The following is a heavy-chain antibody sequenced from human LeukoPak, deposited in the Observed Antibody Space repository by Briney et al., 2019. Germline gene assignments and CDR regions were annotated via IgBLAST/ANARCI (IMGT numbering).Heavy chain of an antibody. J-gene: IGHJ4*02. V-gene: IGHV4-59*08. CDR3: AGHHPRNTVDF. CDR2: ISDIGSI. D-gene: IGHD2/OR15-2a*01. CDR1: GGSTSSYY. Sequence: PSETLSLTCTVSGGSTSSYYWSWIRQPPGKGLEWIAYISDIGSINYNPSLKSRVTISLDTSKNQFSLELSSVTAADTAVYYCAGHHPRNTVDFWGQGTLVTVSS.